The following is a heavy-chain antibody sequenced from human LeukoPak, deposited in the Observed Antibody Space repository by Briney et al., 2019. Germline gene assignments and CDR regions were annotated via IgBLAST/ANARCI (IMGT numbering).Heavy chain of an antibody. J-gene: IGHJ6*03. D-gene: IGHD2-2*01. CDR3: ARESVVPAARGSYFYYMDV. CDR1: GFTFSSYS. Sequence: GGSLRLSCAASGFTFSSYSMNWVRQAPGKGLEWVSSLSSSSSYIYYADSVKGRFTISRDNAKNSLYLQMNSLRAEDTAVYYCARESVVPAARGSYFYYMDVWGKGTTVTVSS. CDR2: LSSSSSYI. V-gene: IGHV3-21*01.